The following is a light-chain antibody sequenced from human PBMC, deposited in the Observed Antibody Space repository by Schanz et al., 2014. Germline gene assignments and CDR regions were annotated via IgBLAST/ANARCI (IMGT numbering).Light chain of an antibody. CDR3: SSYAGSNFVV. V-gene: IGLV2-11*01. Sequence: QSALTQPRSVSGSPGQSVTISCAGTTSDVGGYNYVSWYQHHPGKVPKLIIYDVSNRPSGVPDRFSGSKSGTSASLAITGLQAEDEADYYCSSYAGSNFVVFGGGTKLTVL. J-gene: IGLJ2*01. CDR1: TSDVGGYNY. CDR2: DVS.